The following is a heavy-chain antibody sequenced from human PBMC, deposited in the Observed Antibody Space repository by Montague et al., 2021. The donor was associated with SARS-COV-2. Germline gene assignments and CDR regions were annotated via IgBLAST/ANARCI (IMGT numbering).Heavy chain of an antibody. Sequence: SVKVSCKASGYRFTSFGLALVRQAPVQGPEWMGWISTYNGLTRYSQKFQVKVTMTRDTSTATGCIELKFLIPDDTAMYYCVRAAGHDFWSDYYLNWFDPWGQGTLVTVSS. J-gene: IGHJ5*02. D-gene: IGHD3-3*01. CDR1: GYRFTSFG. CDR2: ISTYNGLT. CDR3: VRAAGHDFWSDYYLNWFDP. V-gene: IGHV1-18*01.